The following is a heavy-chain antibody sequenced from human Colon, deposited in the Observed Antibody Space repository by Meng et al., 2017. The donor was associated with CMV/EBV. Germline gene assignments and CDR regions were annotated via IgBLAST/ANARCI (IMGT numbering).Heavy chain of an antibody. J-gene: IGHJ5*02. CDR1: GGPFKSNA. CDR3: ARSPLPAALNWFDP. D-gene: IGHD2-2*01. V-gene: IGHV1-69*13. Sequence: SVKVSCRTSGGPFKSNAISWVRQAPGQGLEWMGGLIPMFGTPKYAQKFQGRVTITADESTSTTYMELSSLTSDDTAVYYCARSPLPAALNWFDPWGQGTLVTVSS. CDR2: LIPMFGTP.